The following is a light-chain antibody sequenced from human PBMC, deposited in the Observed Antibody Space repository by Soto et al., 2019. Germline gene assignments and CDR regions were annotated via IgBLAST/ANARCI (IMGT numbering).Light chain of an antibody. CDR1: QSVSSSY. CDR2: GAS. V-gene: IGKV3-20*01. J-gene: IGKJ2*01. CDR3: QQYGSSPYT. Sequence: EIVLTQSPGTLSLSPGERATLSCRASQSVSSSYLAWYQQKPGQAARPLIYGASSSATGIPDRFSGSGSGTDFTLTISRLEPEDFAVYYCQQYGSSPYTFGQGTKLEIK.